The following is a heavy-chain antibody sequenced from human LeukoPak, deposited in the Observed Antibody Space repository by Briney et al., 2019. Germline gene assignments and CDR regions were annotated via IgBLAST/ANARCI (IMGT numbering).Heavy chain of an antibody. V-gene: IGHV3-48*03. CDR1: GFTFSSYE. J-gene: IGHJ4*02. D-gene: IGHD6-6*01. Sequence: GGSLRLSCAASGFTFSSYEMNWVRQAPGKGLEWVSYISSSGSTIYYADSVKGRFTISRDNSKNTLYLQMNSLRAEDTAVYYCAKPYSSSSAEVLYFDYWGQGTLVTVSS. CDR2: ISSSGSTI. CDR3: AKPYSSSSAEVLYFDY.